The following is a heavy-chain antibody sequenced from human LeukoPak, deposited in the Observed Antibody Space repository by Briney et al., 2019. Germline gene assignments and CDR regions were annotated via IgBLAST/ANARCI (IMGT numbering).Heavy chain of an antibody. D-gene: IGHD4-17*01. CDR2: TSGSGSDT. CDR3: VKDHSSVTSSILFDY. Sequence: GGSLRLSCVASGFSFSNYAMSWVRQAPGKGLEWVLGTSGSGSDTFYAESVKGRFTISRDNSENTLYLQMNSLRAEDTAIYYCVKDHSSVTSSILFDYWGQGILVTVSS. CDR1: GFSFSNYA. J-gene: IGHJ4*02. V-gene: IGHV3-23*01.